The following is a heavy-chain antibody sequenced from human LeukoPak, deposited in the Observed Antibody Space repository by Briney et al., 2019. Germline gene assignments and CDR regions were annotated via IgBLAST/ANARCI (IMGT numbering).Heavy chain of an antibody. CDR2: ISYDRSNK. Sequence: GGSLRLSCAASGFTFSSYAMHWVRQAPGKGLEWVAVISYDRSNKYYADSVKGRFTISRDNSKNTLYLQMNSLRAEDTAVYYCARGRDCSGGSCYWVYYYGMDVWGQGTTVTVSS. CDR1: GFTFSSYA. CDR3: ARGRDCSGGSCYWVYYYGMDV. V-gene: IGHV3-30-3*01. J-gene: IGHJ6*02. D-gene: IGHD2-15*01.